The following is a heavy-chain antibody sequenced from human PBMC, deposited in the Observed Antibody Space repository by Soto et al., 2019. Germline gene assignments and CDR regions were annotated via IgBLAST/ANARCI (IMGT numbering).Heavy chain of an antibody. D-gene: IGHD1-7*01. V-gene: IGHV4-4*07. CDR3: ARESGENWTYEAH. CDR1: GAYISDFS. Sequence: EQQLESGPGLVKPWDTLSLTCTVSGAYISDFSWSWIRQPAGKGLEWIGRITVNGTTQYNPSFRSRVTMSMDTSRNQFSLNLQSATAADTALYYCARESGENWTYEAHWGQGTLVTVSS. CDR2: ITVNGTT. J-gene: IGHJ1*01.